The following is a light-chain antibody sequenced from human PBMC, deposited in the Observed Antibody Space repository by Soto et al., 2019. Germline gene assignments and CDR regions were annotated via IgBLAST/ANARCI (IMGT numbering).Light chain of an antibody. CDR2: DAS. J-gene: IGKJ5*01. V-gene: IGKV3-11*01. CDR3: QQRSNWPPT. Sequence: EIVLTQSPATLSLSPGERATISWRASQSVSRYLAWYQQKPGQAPRLLIYDASNRATGIPARFSGSGSGTDFTLTISSLETEDFAVYDGQQRSNWPPTFGQGTRLEIK. CDR1: QSVSRY.